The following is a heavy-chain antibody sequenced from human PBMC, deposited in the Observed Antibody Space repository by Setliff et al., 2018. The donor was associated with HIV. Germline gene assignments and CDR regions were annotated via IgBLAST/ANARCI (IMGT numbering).Heavy chain of an antibody. V-gene: IGHV4-59*01. CDR1: RDSIKNYY. CDR2: IYYSGNT. J-gene: IGHJ4*02. Sequence: SETLSLTCTVSRDSIKNYYWNWIRQPPGKGLEWIGKIYYSGNTFYNSSLKSRVSISVDTSKNQFSLRRRSVTAADTAIYYCARERRAMEVWGDYFDHWGQGTLVTVSS. D-gene: IGHD5-18*01. CDR3: ARERRAMEVWGDYFDH.